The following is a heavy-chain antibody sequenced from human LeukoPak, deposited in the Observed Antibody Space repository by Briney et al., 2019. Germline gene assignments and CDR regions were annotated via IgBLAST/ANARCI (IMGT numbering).Heavy chain of an antibody. CDR3: VRACTNQLPS. Sequence: GGSLRLSCAGSGFTFTSYWMHWVRQAPGKGPVWVSRINTDGTTAYYADFVKGRFTISRDNAENTLYLQMNSLRADDTAVYYCVRACTNQLPSWGQGTLVTVSS. D-gene: IGHD2-2*01. J-gene: IGHJ5*02. CDR2: INTDGTTA. CDR1: GFTFTSYW. V-gene: IGHV3-74*01.